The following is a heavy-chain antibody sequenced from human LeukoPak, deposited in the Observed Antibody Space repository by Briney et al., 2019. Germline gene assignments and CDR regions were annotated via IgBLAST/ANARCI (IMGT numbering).Heavy chain of an antibody. CDR3: ARTTSFPASGYDY. Sequence: ASVTVSYKASVYTFTNYHSNWVRQAPGQGGEWMGWMNPNNGDSGYAQKFQGRVTITRDTSISTSYMELRSLRSDDPAVYFCARTTSFPASGYDYWGQGTLVTVSS. CDR1: VYTFTNYH. CDR2: MNPNNGDS. D-gene: IGHD6-25*01. J-gene: IGHJ4*02. V-gene: IGHV1-8*03.